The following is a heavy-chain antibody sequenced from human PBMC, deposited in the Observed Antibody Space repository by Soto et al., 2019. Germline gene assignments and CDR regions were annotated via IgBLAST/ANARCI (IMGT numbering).Heavy chain of an antibody. V-gene: IGHV1-58*02. CDR1: GFTFTSSA. J-gene: IGHJ4*02. CDR3: AADTQVAYIWGSYNVDFDY. CDR2: IVVGSGNT. D-gene: IGHD3-16*01. Sequence: SVKVSCKASGFTFTSSAMQWVRQARGQRLEWIGWIVVGSGNTNYAQKFQERVTITRDMSTSTAYMELSSLRSEDTAVYYCAADTQVAYIWGSYNVDFDYWGQGTLVTVSS.